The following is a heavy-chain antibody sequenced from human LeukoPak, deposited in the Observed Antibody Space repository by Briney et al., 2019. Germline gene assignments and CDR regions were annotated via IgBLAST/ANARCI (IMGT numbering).Heavy chain of an antibody. CDR1: GGSISSSSYY. Sequence: PSETLSLTCTVSGGSISSSSYYWGWIRQPPGKGLEWIGSIYYSGSTYYNPSLKSRVTISVDTSKNQFSLKLSSVTAADTAVYYCASREVGHETRFDPWGRGTLVTVSS. CDR3: ASREVGHETRFDP. J-gene: IGHJ5*02. V-gene: IGHV4-39*01. CDR2: IYYSGST. D-gene: IGHD1-26*01.